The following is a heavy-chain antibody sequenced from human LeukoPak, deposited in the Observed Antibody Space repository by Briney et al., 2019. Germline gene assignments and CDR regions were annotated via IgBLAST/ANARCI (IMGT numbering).Heavy chain of an antibody. Sequence: KPSETLSLTCTVSGGSISSSSYYWGWIRQPPGKGLEWIGSIYYSGSTYYNPSLKSRVTISVDTSKNQFSLKLSSVTAADTAVYYCARVWDDGYNFPHLDYWGQGTLVTVSS. D-gene: IGHD5-24*01. CDR1: GGSISSSSYY. V-gene: IGHV4-39*07. CDR2: IYYSGST. J-gene: IGHJ4*02. CDR3: ARVWDDGYNFPHLDY.